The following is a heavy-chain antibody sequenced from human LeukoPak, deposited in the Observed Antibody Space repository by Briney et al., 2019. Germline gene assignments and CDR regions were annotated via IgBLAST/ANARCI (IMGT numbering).Heavy chain of an antibody. D-gene: IGHD2-15*01. CDR3: ARSNIVVVVWD. CDR2: VNPNSGGT. J-gene: IGHJ4*02. V-gene: IGHV1-2*02. Sequence: ASVKVSCKASGYTFTSYGISWVRQAPGQGLEWMGWVNPNSGGTNYAQKFQGRVTMTRDTSISTAYMELSRLRSDDTAVYYCARSNIVVVVWDWGQGTLVTVSS. CDR1: GYTFTSYG.